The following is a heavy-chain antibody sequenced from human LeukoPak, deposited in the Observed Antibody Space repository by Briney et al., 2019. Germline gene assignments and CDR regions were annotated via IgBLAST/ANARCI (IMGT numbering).Heavy chain of an antibody. Sequence: SETLSLTCAVYGGSFSGYYWSWIRQPPGKGLEWIGEINHSGSTNYNPSLKSRVTISVDTSKNQFSLKLSSVTAADTAVYYCARGRIFSPRDHVRWFDPWGQGTLVTVSS. V-gene: IGHV4-34*01. J-gene: IGHJ5*02. D-gene: IGHD3-3*01. CDR3: ARGRIFSPRDHVRWFDP. CDR2: INHSGST. CDR1: GGSFSGYY.